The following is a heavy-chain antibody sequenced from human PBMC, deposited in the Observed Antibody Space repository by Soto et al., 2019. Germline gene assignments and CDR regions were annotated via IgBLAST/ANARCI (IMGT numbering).Heavy chain of an antibody. CDR1: GYTFTSYD. V-gene: IGHV1-8*01. Sequence: ASVKVSCKASGYTFTSYDINWVRQATGQGLEWMGWMNPNSGNTGYAQKFQGRVTMTRDTSISTAYMELSSLGSEDTAVYYCARGWVITTAHNYYYYGMDVWGQGTTVTVSS. J-gene: IGHJ6*02. CDR3: ARGWVITTAHNYYYYGMDV. D-gene: IGHD3-22*01. CDR2: MNPNSGNT.